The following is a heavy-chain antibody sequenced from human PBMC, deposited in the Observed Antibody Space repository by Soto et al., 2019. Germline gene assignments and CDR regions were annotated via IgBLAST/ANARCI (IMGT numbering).Heavy chain of an antibody. CDR1: GGSISSGGYS. CDR3: ASATNGYSSGLFDY. Sequence: PSETLSLTCAVSGGSISSGGYSWSWIRQPPGKGLEWIGYIYHSGSTYYNPSLKSRVTISVDRSKNQFSLKLSSVTAADTAVYYCASATNGYSSGLFDYWGQGTLVTVSS. D-gene: IGHD5-18*01. J-gene: IGHJ4*02. V-gene: IGHV4-30-2*01. CDR2: IYHSGST.